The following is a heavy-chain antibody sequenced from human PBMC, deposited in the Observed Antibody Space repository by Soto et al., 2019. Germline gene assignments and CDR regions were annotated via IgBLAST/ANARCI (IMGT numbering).Heavy chain of an antibody. Sequence: PGGSLRLSCAASGFTFSSYEMNWVRQAPGKGLEWVSYISSSDNTIYYADSVEGRFTISRDNAKNLLFLQMNSLRAEDTAVYYCARGPGSGYYCFDYWGQGTLVTVSS. J-gene: IGHJ4*02. CDR3: ARGPGSGYYCFDY. D-gene: IGHD3-22*01. CDR2: ISSSDNTI. V-gene: IGHV3-48*03. CDR1: GFTFSSYE.